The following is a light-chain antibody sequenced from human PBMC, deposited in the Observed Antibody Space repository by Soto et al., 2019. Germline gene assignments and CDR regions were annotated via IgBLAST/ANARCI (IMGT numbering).Light chain of an antibody. V-gene: IGKV1-27*01. CDR3: QKYNSAPQT. CDR2: AAS. CDR1: QGISNY. Sequence: DIQMTQSPSSLSASVGDRVTITCRASQGISNYLAWYQQNPGKVPKLLIYAASTLQSGVPARVSGSGAGTDFALTISSLQPEDVATYYCQKYNSAPQTFGEGTKVEIK. J-gene: IGKJ1*01.